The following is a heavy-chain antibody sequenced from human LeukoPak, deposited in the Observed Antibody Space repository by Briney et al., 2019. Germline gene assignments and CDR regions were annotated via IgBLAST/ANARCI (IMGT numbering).Heavy chain of an antibody. Sequence: SQTLSLTCTVSGGSISSGGYYWSWIRQHPGKGLEWIGYIYYSGSTYYNPSLKSRVTISVDTSKNQFSLKLSSVTAADTAVYYCARRLTIKGYCSSTGTCHDPNYGMDVWGQGTTVTVSS. D-gene: IGHD2-2*01. CDR1: GGSISSGGYY. CDR3: ARRLTIKGYCSSTGTCHDPNYGMDV. J-gene: IGHJ6*02. V-gene: IGHV4-31*03. CDR2: IYYSGST.